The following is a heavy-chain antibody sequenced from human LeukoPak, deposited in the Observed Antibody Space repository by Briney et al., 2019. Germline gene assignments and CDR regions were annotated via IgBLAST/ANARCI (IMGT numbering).Heavy chain of an antibody. Sequence: GGSLRLSCAASGFTFDDYAMHWVRQAPGKGLEWVSGISWNSGSIDYADSVKGRFTISRDNAKNSLYLQMNSLRAEDTALYYCAKGPGDPQKPSYGMDVWGQGTTVTVSS. CDR3: AKGPGDPQKPSYGMDV. J-gene: IGHJ6*02. CDR2: ISWNSGSI. V-gene: IGHV3-9*01. CDR1: GFTFDDYA.